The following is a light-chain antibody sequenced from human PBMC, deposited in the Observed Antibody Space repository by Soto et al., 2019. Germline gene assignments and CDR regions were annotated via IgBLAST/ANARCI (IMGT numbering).Light chain of an antibody. CDR1: SSNIGSNS. CDR3: AAWYDRLNGPV. CDR2: SNN. J-gene: IGLJ2*01. V-gene: IGLV1-44*01. Sequence: QSVLTQPPSASGPPGQRVTISCSGSSSNIGSNSVNWYKQLPGTAPKLLIYSNNQRPSGVPDRFSGSKSGTSASLAISGLQSEDDADDYCAAWYDRLNGPVFGGGTKSTVL.